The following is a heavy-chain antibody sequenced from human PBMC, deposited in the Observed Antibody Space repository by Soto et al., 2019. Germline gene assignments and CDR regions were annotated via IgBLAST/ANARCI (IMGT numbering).Heavy chain of an antibody. Sequence: ASVKVSCKASGYTFTSYGISWVRQAPGQGLDWMGWISAYNGNTKYAQDLQGRVTMTTDTSTSTAYMELRSLRSDDTAVYYCARFSGGSYNTYYFYYGMDVCGQGTTVTVSS. CDR1: GYTFTSYG. J-gene: IGHJ6*02. CDR3: ARFSGGSYNTYYFYYGMDV. D-gene: IGHD2-15*01. CDR2: ISAYNGNT. V-gene: IGHV1-18*01.